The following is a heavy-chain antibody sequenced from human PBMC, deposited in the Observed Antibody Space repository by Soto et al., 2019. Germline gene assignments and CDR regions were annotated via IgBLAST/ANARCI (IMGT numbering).Heavy chain of an antibody. CDR3: ARSIVVVTALDY. D-gene: IGHD2-21*02. Sequence: ASVKVSCKASGYTFTSYDINWVRQATGQGLEWMGWMNPNSGNTGYAQKFQGRVTMTRNTSISTAYMELSSLRSEDTAVYYCARSIVVVTALDYWGQGTLVNVS. V-gene: IGHV1-8*01. CDR1: GYTFTSYD. J-gene: IGHJ4*02. CDR2: MNPNSGNT.